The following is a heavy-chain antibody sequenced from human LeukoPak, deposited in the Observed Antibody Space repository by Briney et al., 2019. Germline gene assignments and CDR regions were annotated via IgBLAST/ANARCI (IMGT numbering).Heavy chain of an antibody. Sequence: PGGSLRLSCAASGFTFSDYYMSWIRQAPGKGLEWVSYISSSGSTIYYADSVKGRFTISRDNAKNSLYLQMNSLRAEDTAVYYCAGAPSPTTVSHFDYWGQGTLVTVSS. CDR3: AGAPSPTTVSHFDY. CDR1: GFTFSDYY. J-gene: IGHJ4*02. CDR2: ISSSGSTI. V-gene: IGHV3-11*04. D-gene: IGHD4-17*01.